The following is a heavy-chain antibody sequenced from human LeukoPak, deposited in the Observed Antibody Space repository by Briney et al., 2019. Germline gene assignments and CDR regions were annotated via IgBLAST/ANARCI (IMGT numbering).Heavy chain of an antibody. CDR1: RFTFSTYT. V-gene: IGHV3-21*01. D-gene: IGHD2-21*01. CDR3: VRGDRRDY. Sequence: NPGGSLRLTCAASRFTFSTYTMNWVRLAPGKGLQWVSSISDSGGATFYADSLRGRFTISRDNAKNSLYLQMNSLTAEDTAVYYCVRGDRRDYWGQGTLVTVSS. CDR2: ISDSGGAT. J-gene: IGHJ4*02.